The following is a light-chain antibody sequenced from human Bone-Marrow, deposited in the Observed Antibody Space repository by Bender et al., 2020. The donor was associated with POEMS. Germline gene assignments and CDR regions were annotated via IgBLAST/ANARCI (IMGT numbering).Light chain of an antibody. J-gene: IGLJ3*02. CDR2: DVN. Sequence: QSALTQPRSVSGSPGQSVTISCTGTTNDVGAYNYVSWYRHHPGKAPKLLIFDVNNRPSGVSNRFSGAKSDNTASLTISGLQAEDEAHYYCSSYTSASTWLFGGGTKLTVL. CDR1: TNDVGAYNY. V-gene: IGLV2-14*01. CDR3: SSYTSASTWL.